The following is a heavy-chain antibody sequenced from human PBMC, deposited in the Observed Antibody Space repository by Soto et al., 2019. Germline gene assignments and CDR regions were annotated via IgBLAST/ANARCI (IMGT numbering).Heavy chain of an antibody. CDR3: ARDPRGYCSSTSCSQNWFDP. V-gene: IGHV3-30-3*01. J-gene: IGHJ5*02. CDR1: GFIFSSYV. CDR2: ISYDGSNK. Sequence: QVQLVESRGGVVQPGRSLRLSCVASGFIFSSYVMHWVRQAPGKGLEWVAVISYDGSNKYYADSVKGRFTISRDNSKNTLYLQMNSLRAEDTAVYYCARDPRGYCSSTSCSQNWFDPWGQGTLVTVSS. D-gene: IGHD2-2*01.